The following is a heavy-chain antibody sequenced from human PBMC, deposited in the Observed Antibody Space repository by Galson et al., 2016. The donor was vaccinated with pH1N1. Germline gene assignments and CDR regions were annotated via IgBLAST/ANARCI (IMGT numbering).Heavy chain of an antibody. CDR2: INTGSGYT. Sequence: QSGAEVKKPGESLKISCKASGYTFTSYAIHWVRQAPGQRLEWMGWINTGSGYTKYSQKFHDRITITKDTSASTVYLELSSLRSEDTAVYYCGRDGLTMITFGVPGNYFDYWGQGTLVTVSS. D-gene: IGHD3-16*01. CDR3: GRDGLTMITFGVPGNYFDY. V-gene: IGHV1-3*04. CDR1: GYTFTSYA. J-gene: IGHJ4*02.